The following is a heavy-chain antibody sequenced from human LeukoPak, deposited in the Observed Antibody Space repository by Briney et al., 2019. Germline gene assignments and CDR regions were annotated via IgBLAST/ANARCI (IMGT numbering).Heavy chain of an antibody. D-gene: IGHD5-24*01. V-gene: IGHV4-39*07. CDR1: GGSISSSSYY. Sequence: SETLSLTCTVSGGSISSSSYYWGWIRQPPGKGLEWIGSIYYSGSTYYNPSLKGRVTISVDTSKNQFSLKLSSVTAADTAVYYCARDLGYNFAFDYWGQGTLVTVSS. CDR2: IYYSGST. CDR3: ARDLGYNFAFDY. J-gene: IGHJ4*02.